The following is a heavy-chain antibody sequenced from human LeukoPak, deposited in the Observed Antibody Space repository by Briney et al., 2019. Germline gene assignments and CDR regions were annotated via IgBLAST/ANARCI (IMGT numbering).Heavy chain of an antibody. Sequence: SETLSLTCAVYGGSFSGYYWSWIRQPPGKGLEWIGEINHSGSTNYNPSLKSRVTISVDTSKNQFSLKLSSVTAADTAVYYCARGLSAVAGKGDWGQGTLVTVSS. J-gene: IGHJ4*02. V-gene: IGHV4-34*01. CDR1: GGSFSGYY. CDR3: ARGLSAVAGKGD. CDR2: INHSGST. D-gene: IGHD6-19*01.